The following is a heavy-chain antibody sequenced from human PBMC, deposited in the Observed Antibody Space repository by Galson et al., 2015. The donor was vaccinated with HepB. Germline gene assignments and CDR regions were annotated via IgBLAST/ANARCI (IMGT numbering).Heavy chain of an antibody. CDR1: RFTFDDYA. Sequence: SLRLSCAASRFTFDDYAMHWVRQVPGKGLEWVAGVTWNSGFTGYADSVKGRFTISRDNAKNSLYLHVNNLRVEDTALYFCAKFSHANYVDSSGVIDYWGQGTLVRVSS. V-gene: IGHV3-9*01. J-gene: IGHJ4*02. CDR3: AKFSHANYVDSSGVIDY. D-gene: IGHD2-15*01. CDR2: VTWNSGFT.